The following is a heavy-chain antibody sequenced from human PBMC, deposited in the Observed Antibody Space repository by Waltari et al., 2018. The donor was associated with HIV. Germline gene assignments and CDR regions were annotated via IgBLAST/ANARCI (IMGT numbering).Heavy chain of an antibody. CDR1: GLTVRSKF. D-gene: IGHD5-18*01. CDR3: ASDQSRDTATGDL. V-gene: IGHV3-53*01. Sequence: EVQLVESGGGLIQPGGSLRPSCVATGLTVRSKFMRCVRQAPGKGLEWVSVIYSGGSTYYADSVRGRFTISRDNSKNTVYLQMNSLRVEDTAVYYCASDQSRDTATGDLWGQGTLVTVSS. CDR2: IYSGGST. J-gene: IGHJ5*02.